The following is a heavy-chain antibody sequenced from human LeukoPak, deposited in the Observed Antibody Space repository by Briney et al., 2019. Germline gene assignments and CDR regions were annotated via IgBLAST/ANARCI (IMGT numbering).Heavy chain of an antibody. CDR2: ISYDGSNK. V-gene: IGHV3-30*18. CDR1: GFTFSSYG. CDR3: AKDGVPAAIGYFDY. D-gene: IGHD2-2*01. Sequence: PGGSLRLSCAASGFTFSSYGMHWVRQAPGKGLEWVAAISYDGSNKYYADSVKGRFTISRDNSKNTLYLQMNSLRAEDTAVYYCAKDGVPAAIGYFDYWGQGTLVTVSS. J-gene: IGHJ4*02.